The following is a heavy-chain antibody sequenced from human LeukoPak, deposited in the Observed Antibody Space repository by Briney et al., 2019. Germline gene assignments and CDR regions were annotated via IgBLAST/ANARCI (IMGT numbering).Heavy chain of an antibody. CDR3: ARDCPDSSGWYADAFDI. V-gene: IGHV4-30-4*01. CDR1: GGSISSGDYY. Sequence: SETLSLTCTVSGGSISSGDYYWSWIRQPPGEGLEWIGYIYYSGSTYYNPSLKSRVTISVDTSKNQFSLKLSSVTAADTAVYYCARDCPDSSGWYADAFDIWGQGTMVTVSS. CDR2: IYYSGST. J-gene: IGHJ3*02. D-gene: IGHD6-19*01.